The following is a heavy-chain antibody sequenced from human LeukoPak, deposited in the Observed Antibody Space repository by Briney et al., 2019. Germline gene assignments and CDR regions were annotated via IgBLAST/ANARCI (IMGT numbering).Heavy chain of an antibody. J-gene: IGHJ4*02. Sequence: GGSLRLSCAASGFTFSSYAMHWVRQAPGKGLEWVAVISYDGSNKYYADSVKGRFTISRDNSKNTLYLQMNSLRAEDTAVYYCARESVAGGYFDYWGQGTLVTVSS. CDR1: GFTFSSYA. CDR2: ISYDGSNK. V-gene: IGHV3-30*04. CDR3: ARESVAGGYFDY. D-gene: IGHD6-19*01.